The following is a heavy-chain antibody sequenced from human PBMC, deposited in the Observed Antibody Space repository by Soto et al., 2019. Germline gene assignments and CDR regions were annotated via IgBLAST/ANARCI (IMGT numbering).Heavy chain of an antibody. J-gene: IGHJ6*02. CDR2: INHSGST. D-gene: IGHD3-10*01. CDR3: ARLWFGELLTYYYGMDV. CDR1: GLSFSGYY. V-gene: IGHV4-34*01. Sequence: XETLSLTCAVYGLSFSGYYWSWIRQPPGKGLEWIGEINHSGSTNYNPSLKSRVTISVDTSKNQFSLKLSSVTAADTAVYYCARLWFGELLTYYYGMDVWGQGPTVTVSS.